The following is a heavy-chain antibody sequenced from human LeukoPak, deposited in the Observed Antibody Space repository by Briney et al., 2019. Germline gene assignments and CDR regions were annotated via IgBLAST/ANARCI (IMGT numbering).Heavy chain of an antibody. Sequence: GGSLRVSCTASGFTFSSYGMSWVRQAPGKGLEWMAVISYDGSNKNYADNVKGRFTISRDNSTNTPYLEMNSLRAEDTAVYYCAKDSGGYSYGPDYWGQGTLVTVSS. D-gene: IGHD5-18*01. CDR1: GFTFSSYG. CDR3: AKDSGGYSYGPDY. J-gene: IGHJ4*02. V-gene: IGHV3-30*18. CDR2: ISYDGSNK.